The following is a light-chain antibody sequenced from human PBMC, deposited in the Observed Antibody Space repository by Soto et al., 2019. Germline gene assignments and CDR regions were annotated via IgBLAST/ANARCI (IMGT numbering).Light chain of an antibody. V-gene: IGLV1-44*01. J-gene: IGLJ3*02. CDR2: SDS. Sequence: QSVLTQPPSASGTPGQRVAISCSGSSSTIGSKTVNWYQQLPGTAPKLLMYSDSQRPSGVPDRFSGSKSGTSASLAISGLQSEDEADYYCASWDDSLNGPVFGGGTKVTVL. CDR3: ASWDDSLNGPV. CDR1: SSTIGSKT.